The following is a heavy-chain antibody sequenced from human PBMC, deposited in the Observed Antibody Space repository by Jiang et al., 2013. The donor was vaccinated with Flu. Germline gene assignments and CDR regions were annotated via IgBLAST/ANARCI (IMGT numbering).Heavy chain of an antibody. CDR1: GGSISNYY. Sequence: GSGLVKPSETLSLTCAVSGGSISNYYRSWIRQPAGEGLEWIGRIYTSGSTNYNPSLKSRVTMSVDTSKNQFSLKLTSVTAADTAVYYCARSLYDILTGYPSYYFDYWGQGTLVTVSS. CDR2: IYTSGST. D-gene: IGHD3-9*01. J-gene: IGHJ4*02. V-gene: IGHV4-4*07. CDR3: ARSLYDILTGYPSYYFDY.